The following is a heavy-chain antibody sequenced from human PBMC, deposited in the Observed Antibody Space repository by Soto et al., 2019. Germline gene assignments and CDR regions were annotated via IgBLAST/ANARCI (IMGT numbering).Heavy chain of an antibody. CDR1: GGSFSGYY. D-gene: IGHD2-2*01. V-gene: IGHV4-34*01. Sequence: SETLSLTCAVYGGSFSGYYWSWIRQPPGKGLEWIGEINHSGSTNYNPSLKSRVTISVDTSKNQFSLKLSSVTAADTAVYYCARRRYCSSTSCYPHFDYWGQGTLVTVSS. CDR2: INHSGST. CDR3: ARRRYCSSTSCYPHFDY. J-gene: IGHJ4*02.